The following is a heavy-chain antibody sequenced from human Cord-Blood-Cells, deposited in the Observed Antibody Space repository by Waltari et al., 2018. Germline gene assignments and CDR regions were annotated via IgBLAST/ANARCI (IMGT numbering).Heavy chain of an antibody. CDR2: MNPNSGNT. J-gene: IGHJ3*02. D-gene: IGHD3-3*01. V-gene: IGHV1-8*03. CDR1: GYTFTSYE. CDR3: ARGRYYDFWSGYWGAFDI. Sequence: QVQLVPSGAEVKKPGASVKLSCKASGYTFTSYEINWVRQAHGQGLEGMGWMNPNSGNTGYAQKFQGRVTITRNTSISTAYMELSSLRSEDTAVYYCARGRYYDFWSGYWGAFDIWGQGTMVTVSS.